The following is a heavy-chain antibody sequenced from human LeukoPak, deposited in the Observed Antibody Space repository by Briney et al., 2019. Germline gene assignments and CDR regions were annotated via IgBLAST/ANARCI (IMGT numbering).Heavy chain of an antibody. D-gene: IGHD1-26*01. CDR2: IYYSGST. CDR1: GGSISSSSYY. Sequence: SETLSLTCAVSGGSISSSSYYWGWIRQPPGTGLEWIGSIYYSGSTYYNPSLKSRVTMSVDTSKNQFSLKLSSVTAADTAVYYCASSGSYYYYYYMDVWGKGTTVTISS. V-gene: IGHV4-39*07. CDR3: ASSGSYYYYYYMDV. J-gene: IGHJ6*03.